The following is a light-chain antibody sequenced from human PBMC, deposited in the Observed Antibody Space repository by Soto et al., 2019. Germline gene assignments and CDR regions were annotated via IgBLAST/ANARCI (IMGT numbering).Light chain of an antibody. Sequence: EIVMTQSPATLSVSPGERATLSCRASQSVGNNLAWYQQKPGQAPRLLMYSASTRATGIPARFSGSGSGTEFTLTISSLQSEDFAGYYCQQYNNWPLTFGGGTRVEIK. V-gene: IGKV3-15*01. J-gene: IGKJ4*01. CDR2: SAS. CDR1: QSVGNN. CDR3: QQYNNWPLT.